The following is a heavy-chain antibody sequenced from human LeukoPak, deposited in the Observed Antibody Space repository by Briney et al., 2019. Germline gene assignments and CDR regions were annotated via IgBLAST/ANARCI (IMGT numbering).Heavy chain of an antibody. J-gene: IGHJ4*02. V-gene: IGHV3-23*01. Sequence: GGSLRLSCAASGFTFSNYAIHWVRQAPGKGLEWVSIVGGSGVKTYYADSVKGRFTISRDNSKNTVYLQMNSLRAEDTAVYYCAKRGDCSGTCTYDYWGQGTLVSVSS. CDR2: VGGSGVKT. D-gene: IGHD2-2*01. CDR3: AKRGDCSGTCTYDY. CDR1: GFTFSNYA.